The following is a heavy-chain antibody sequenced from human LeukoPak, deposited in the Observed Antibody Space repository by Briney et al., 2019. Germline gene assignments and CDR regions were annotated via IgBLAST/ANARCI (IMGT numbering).Heavy chain of an antibody. CDR3: ASELYDILTGPLGY. V-gene: IGHV1-18*01. CDR1: GYTFTSYG. J-gene: IGHJ4*02. CDR2: ISAYNGNT. D-gene: IGHD3-9*01. Sequence: ASVKVSCKASGYTFTSYGISWVRQAPGQGLEWMGWISAYNGNTNYAQKLQGRVTMTTDTSTSTAYMELSSLRSEDTAVYYCASELYDILTGPLGYWGQGTLVTVSS.